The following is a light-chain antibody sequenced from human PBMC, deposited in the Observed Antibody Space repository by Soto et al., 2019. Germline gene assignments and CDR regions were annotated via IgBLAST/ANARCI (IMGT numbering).Light chain of an antibody. CDR1: QGISSY. CDR2: AAS. Sequence: DIQLTQSPSFLSASVGDRVTITCRASQGISSYLAWYQQKPGKAPNLLIYAASTLQSGVLSRFSGSGSGTELTLTISSLQAEDFATYYCQQLNTYPLTFGGGTKVEIK. CDR3: QQLNTYPLT. V-gene: IGKV1-9*01. J-gene: IGKJ4*01.